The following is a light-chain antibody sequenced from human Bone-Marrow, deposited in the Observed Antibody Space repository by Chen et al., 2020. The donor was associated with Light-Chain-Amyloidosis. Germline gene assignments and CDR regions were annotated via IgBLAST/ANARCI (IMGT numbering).Light chain of an antibody. CDR1: SSNSGINT. Sequence: QSVVTKPTSASGTPGQRVTISCSGGSSNSGINTVHWYQQLPATAPQLLLYSNNQRPAGGPDRYSGYESGTSACQAIRGLQSEDEADYDCAAWGDSLDGWVVGGGTKLTVL. V-gene: IGLV1-44*01. J-gene: IGLJ3*02. CDR3: AAWGDSLDGWV. CDR2: SNN.